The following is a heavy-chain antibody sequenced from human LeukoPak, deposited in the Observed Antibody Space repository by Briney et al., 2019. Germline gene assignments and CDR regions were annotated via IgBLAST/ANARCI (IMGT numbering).Heavy chain of an antibody. CDR2: ISRDGGGT. CDR3: AKDLGSSPPGDS. CDR1: GVTFSNYA. D-gene: IGHD6-6*01. Sequence: TGGSLRLSCAVSGVTFSNYAMSWVRQAPGKGLEWVSSISRDGGGTYYADAVKGRFTISRDTSKNTLFLQMNSLRAEDTAIYYCAKDLGSSPPGDSWGQGTLVTVSS. J-gene: IGHJ4*02. V-gene: IGHV3-23*01.